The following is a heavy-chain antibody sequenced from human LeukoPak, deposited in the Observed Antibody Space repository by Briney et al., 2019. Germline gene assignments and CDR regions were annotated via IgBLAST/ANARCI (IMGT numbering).Heavy chain of an antibody. J-gene: IGHJ6*03. CDR3: ARWAEYQQPSPYYYMDV. Sequence: SETLSLTCTVSGDSVPNYDWSWIRQAPGKGLEWIGNIYARGSTTYSPSLKSRVTTAIDTSKNHFSLRLPSVTAADAAVYYCARWAEYQQPSPYYYMDVWGKGTTVTVSS. V-gene: IGHV4-4*09. CDR2: IYARGST. CDR1: GDSVPNYD. D-gene: IGHD6-13*01.